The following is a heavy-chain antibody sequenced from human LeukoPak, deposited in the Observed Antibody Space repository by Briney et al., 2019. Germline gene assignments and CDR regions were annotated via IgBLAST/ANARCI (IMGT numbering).Heavy chain of an antibody. CDR3: ARCRDGYNTYYFDY. D-gene: IGHD5-24*01. V-gene: IGHV3-11*01. CDR1: GFTFSSQA. CDR2: ISSSGSTI. J-gene: IGHJ4*02. Sequence: PGGSLRLSCAASGFTFSSQAMSWVRQAPGKGLEWVSYISSSGSTIYYADSVKGRFTISRDNAKNSLYLQMNSLRAEDTAVYYCARCRDGYNTYYFDYWGQGTLVTVSS.